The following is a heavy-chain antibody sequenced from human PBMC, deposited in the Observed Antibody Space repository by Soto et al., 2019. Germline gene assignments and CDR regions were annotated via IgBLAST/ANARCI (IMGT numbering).Heavy chain of an antibody. CDR2: ISGSGGST. J-gene: IGHJ4*02. CDR1: GFTFSSYA. D-gene: IGHD2-21*02. Sequence: GGSLRLSCAASGFTFSSYAMSWVRQAPGKGLEWVSAISGSGGSTYYADSGKGRFTISRDNSKNTLYLQMNSLRAEDTAVYYCAKDDVVVTAYLDYWGQGTLVTVSS. CDR3: AKDDVVVTAYLDY. V-gene: IGHV3-23*01.